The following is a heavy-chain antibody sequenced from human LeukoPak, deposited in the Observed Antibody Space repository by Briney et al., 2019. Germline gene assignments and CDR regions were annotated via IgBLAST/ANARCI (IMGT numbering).Heavy chain of an antibody. J-gene: IGHJ4*02. D-gene: IGHD5-12*01. CDR1: GYTFTSYG. V-gene: IGHV1-18*01. CDR2: ISAYNGNT. CDR3: AREKRYSGYDPFDY. Sequence: ASVKVSCKASGYTFTSYGISWVRQAPGQGLEWMGWISAYNGNTNYAQKLQGRVTMTTDTFTSTAYMELRSLRSDDTAVYYCAREKRYSGYDPFDYWGQGTLVTVSS.